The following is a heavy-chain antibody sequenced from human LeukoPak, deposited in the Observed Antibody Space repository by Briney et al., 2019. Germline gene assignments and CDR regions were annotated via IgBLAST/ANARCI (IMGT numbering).Heavy chain of an antibody. CDR2: ISGSGITT. V-gene: IGHV3-23*01. Sequence: GGSLRLSCAASGFTFSSYSMNWVRQAPGKGPEWVSSISGSGITTNYADSVKGRFTISREYSNNTLYLQMSSLRAEDTAIYYCAKETALVGGHAAIFDHWGQGTLVTVSS. CDR1: GFTFSSYS. J-gene: IGHJ4*02. CDR3: AKETALVGGHAAIFDH. D-gene: IGHD3-3*01.